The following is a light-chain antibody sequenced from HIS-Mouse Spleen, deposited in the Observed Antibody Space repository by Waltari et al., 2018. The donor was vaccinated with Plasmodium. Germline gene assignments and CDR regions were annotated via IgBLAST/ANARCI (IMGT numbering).Light chain of an antibody. CDR1: SSNIGSNY. Sequence: QSVLTQPPSASGTPGQRVTISCSGSSSNIGSNYVYWYQQLPGTAPKLLIYRNNARPSGVPDRCSGSKSGTSASLAISGLRSEDEADYYCAAWDDSLSGWVFGGGTKLTVL. CDR3: AAWDDSLSGWV. V-gene: IGLV1-47*01. CDR2: RNN. J-gene: IGLJ3*02.